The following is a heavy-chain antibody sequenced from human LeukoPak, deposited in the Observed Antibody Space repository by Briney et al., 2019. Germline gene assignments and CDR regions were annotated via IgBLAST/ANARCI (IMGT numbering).Heavy chain of an antibody. Sequence: GGSLRLSCAASGFTFSTYSMNWVRQAPGKGLEWVSSISSSSSYIYYADSVKGRFTISRDNAKNSLYLQMNSLRAEDTAVYYCAKLSTAMVPYFDYWGQGTLVTVSS. D-gene: IGHD5-18*01. CDR2: ISSSSSYI. J-gene: IGHJ4*02. CDR3: AKLSTAMVPYFDY. CDR1: GFTFSTYS. V-gene: IGHV3-21*04.